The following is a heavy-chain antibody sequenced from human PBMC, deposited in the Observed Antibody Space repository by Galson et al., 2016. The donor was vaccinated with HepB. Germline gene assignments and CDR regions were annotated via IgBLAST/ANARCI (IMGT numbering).Heavy chain of an antibody. CDR2: ISYSGST. J-gene: IGHJ4*01. CDR3: ARVNNSGYVHFDS. CDR1: GGSLSSGASF. V-gene: IGHV4-31*03. D-gene: IGHD5-18*01. Sequence: TLSLTCTVSGGSLSSGASFWSWIRQLPGKGLEWIGYISYSGSTYYNPSLKSRVIISVDTSKKQFSLYLNSVTAADTAVYYCARVNNSGYVHFDSWGQGTLVTVSS.